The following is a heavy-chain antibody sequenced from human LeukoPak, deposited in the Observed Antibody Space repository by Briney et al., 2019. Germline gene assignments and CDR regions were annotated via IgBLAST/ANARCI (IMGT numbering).Heavy chain of an antibody. Sequence: PGGSLRLSCAASGFTFSSYGMHWVRQAPGKGLEGVAVIWYDGSNKYYADSVKGRFTISRDNSKNTLYLQMNSLRAEDTAVYYCARTSYYYDSSGYIGYWGQGTLVTVSS. D-gene: IGHD3-22*01. J-gene: IGHJ4*02. CDR3: ARTSYYYDSSGYIGY. CDR2: IWYDGSNK. V-gene: IGHV3-33*01. CDR1: GFTFSSYG.